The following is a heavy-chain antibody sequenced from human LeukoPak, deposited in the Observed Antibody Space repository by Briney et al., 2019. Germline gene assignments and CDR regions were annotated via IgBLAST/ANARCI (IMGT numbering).Heavy chain of an antibody. J-gene: IGHJ4*02. CDR1: GFTFSGYY. D-gene: IGHD1-1*01. CDR2: INPNSGGT. V-gene: IGHV1-2*02. Sequence: ASVKVSCKASGFTFSGYYMHWVREAPGQGFEWMGWINPNSGGTNFAQKFQGRVTMTRDTSINTVYMELSSLGSDDTAVYYCARESRDTAWSLDLWGQGTLVTVAS. CDR3: ARESRDTAWSLDL.